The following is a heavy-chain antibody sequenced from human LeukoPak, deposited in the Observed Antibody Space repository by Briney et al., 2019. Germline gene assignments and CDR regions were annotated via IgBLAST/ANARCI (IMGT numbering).Heavy chain of an antibody. V-gene: IGHV1-18*04. CDR3: ARDSGITIFGVVNDAFDI. Sequence: ASVKVSCKASGYTFKHYYMHWVRQAPGQGLEWMGWISAYNGNTNYAQKLQGRVTMTTDTSTSTAYMELRSLRSDDTAVYYCARDSGITIFGVVNDAFDIWGQGTMVTVSS. D-gene: IGHD3-3*01. J-gene: IGHJ3*02. CDR1: GYTFKHYY. CDR2: ISAYNGNT.